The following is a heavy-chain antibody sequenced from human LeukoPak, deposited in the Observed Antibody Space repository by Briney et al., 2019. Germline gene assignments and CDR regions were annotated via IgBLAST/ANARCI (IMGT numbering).Heavy chain of an antibody. V-gene: IGHV4-4*07. CDR3: ARGIYCSSTSCYTDY. CDR2: IYTSGST. CDR1: GGSISSYY. D-gene: IGHD2-2*02. J-gene: IGHJ4*02. Sequence: KPSETLSLTCTVSGGSISSYYWSWIRQPAGKGLEWIGRIYTSGSTNYNPSLKSRVTMSVDTSKNQFSLKLSSVTAADTAVYYCARGIYCSSTSCYTDYWGQGTLVTVSS.